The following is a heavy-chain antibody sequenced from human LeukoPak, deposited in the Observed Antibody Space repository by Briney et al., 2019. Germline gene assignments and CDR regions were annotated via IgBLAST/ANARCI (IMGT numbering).Heavy chain of an antibody. CDR2: ISWNSGSI. V-gene: IGHV3-9*01. Sequence: GRSLRLSCAASGFTFDDYAMHWVRQAPGKGLEWVSGISWNSGSIGYADSVEGRFTISRDNAKNSLYLQMNSLRAEDTALYYCAKDTNYMHRWYFDLWGRGTLVTVSS. CDR3: AKDTNYMHRWYFDL. CDR1: GFTFDDYA. D-gene: IGHD1-7*01. J-gene: IGHJ2*01.